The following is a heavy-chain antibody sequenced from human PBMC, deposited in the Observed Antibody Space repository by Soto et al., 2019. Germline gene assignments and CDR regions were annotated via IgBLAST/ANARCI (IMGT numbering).Heavy chain of an antibody. Sequence: SETLSLTCAVYGGSFSGYYWSWIRQPPGKGLEWIGEINHSGSTNYNPSLKSRVTISVDTSKNQFSLKLSSVTAADTAVYYCARGQRSKVDYWGQGTLVTVSS. D-gene: IGHD6-25*01. CDR2: INHSGST. J-gene: IGHJ4*02. CDR3: ARGQRSKVDY. CDR1: GGSFSGYY. V-gene: IGHV4-34*01.